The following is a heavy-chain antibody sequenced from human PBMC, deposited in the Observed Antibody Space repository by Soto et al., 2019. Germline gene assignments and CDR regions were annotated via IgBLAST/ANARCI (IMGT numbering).Heavy chain of an antibody. J-gene: IGHJ3*02. CDR3: ARVYYYDSSGYYYPRAFDI. Sequence: SETQSLTCTVSGGSIRSYDWSWIRQPPGKGLEWIGYIYYSGSTNYNPSLKSRVTISVDTSKNQFSLKLSSVTAADTAVYYCARVYYYDSSGYYYPRAFDIWGQGTMVTVSS. D-gene: IGHD3-22*01. CDR1: GGSIRSYD. V-gene: IGHV4-59*01. CDR2: IYYSGST.